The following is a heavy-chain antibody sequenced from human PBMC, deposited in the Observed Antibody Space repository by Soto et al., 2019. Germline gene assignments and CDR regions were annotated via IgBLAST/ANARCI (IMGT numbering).Heavy chain of an antibody. CDR3: AKEMVVPAAIDYYYYYMDV. Sequence: QVQLVESGGGVVQPGRSLRLSCAASGFTFSSYGMHWVRQAPGKGLEWVAVISYDGSNKYYADSVKGRFTISRDNSKNTLYLQMNSLRAEYTAVYYCAKEMVVPAAIDYYYYYMDVWGKGTTVTVSS. CDR2: ISYDGSNK. V-gene: IGHV3-30*18. D-gene: IGHD2-2*02. CDR1: GFTFSSYG. J-gene: IGHJ6*03.